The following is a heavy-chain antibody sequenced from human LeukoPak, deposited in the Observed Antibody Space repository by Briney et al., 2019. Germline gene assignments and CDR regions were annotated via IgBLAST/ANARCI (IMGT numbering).Heavy chain of an antibody. Sequence: GGSLRLSCTASGFTFDDYAMHWVRQAPGKGLEWVSGISWNSGGIGYADSVKGRFTISRDNSKNTLYLQMNSLRAEDTAVYYCARDLHHYYGSGSYYNTFGYWGQGTLATVSS. CDR2: ISWNSGGI. D-gene: IGHD3-10*01. V-gene: IGHV3-9*01. CDR3: ARDLHHYYGSGSYYNTFGY. J-gene: IGHJ4*02. CDR1: GFTFDDYA.